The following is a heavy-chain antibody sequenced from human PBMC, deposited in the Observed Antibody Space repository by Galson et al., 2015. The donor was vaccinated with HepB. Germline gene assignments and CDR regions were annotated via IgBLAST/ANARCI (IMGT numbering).Heavy chain of an antibody. D-gene: IGHD2-15*01. CDR3: AKGRWNFYYYYMDV. J-gene: IGHJ6*03. Sequence: SLRLSCAASGFTFSDYGMHWVRQAPGKGLEWVAVISYDGSNNYYADSVKGRFTISRDNSRNTLFLQMNSLRVEDTAFYYCAKGRWNFYYYYMDVWGKGTTVTVSS. CDR1: GFTFSDYG. CDR2: ISYDGSNN. V-gene: IGHV3-30*18.